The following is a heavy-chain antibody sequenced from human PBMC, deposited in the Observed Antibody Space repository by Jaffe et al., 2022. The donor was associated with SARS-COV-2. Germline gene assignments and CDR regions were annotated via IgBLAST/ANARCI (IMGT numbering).Heavy chain of an antibody. CDR2: FSGGGGGT. CDR3: AKGSDYDFYYYMDV. CDR1: GFTFSSYA. Sequence: EVQLVESGGGLEQPGGSLRLSCAASGFTFSSYAMTWVRQAPGKGLEWVSGFSGGGGGTDYADSVKGRFTISRDNSRSTLYLQMNSLRAEDTAVYYCAKGSDYDFYYYMDVWGKGTTVTVSS. J-gene: IGHJ6*03. V-gene: IGHV3-23*04. D-gene: IGHD5-12*01.